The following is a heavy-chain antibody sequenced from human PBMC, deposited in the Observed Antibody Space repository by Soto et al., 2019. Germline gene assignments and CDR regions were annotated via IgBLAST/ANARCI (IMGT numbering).Heavy chain of an antibody. CDR2: INHSGST. V-gene: IGHV4-34*01. Sequence: SETLSLTCAVYGGSFSGYYLTWIRQPPGTGLEWIGEINHSGSTNYNPSLKSRVTISVDTSKNQFSLKLSSVTAADTAVYYCARESRSWYGSIWDYWGQGTLVTVSS. D-gene: IGHD6-13*01. CDR1: GGSFSGYY. CDR3: ARESRSWYGSIWDY. J-gene: IGHJ4*02.